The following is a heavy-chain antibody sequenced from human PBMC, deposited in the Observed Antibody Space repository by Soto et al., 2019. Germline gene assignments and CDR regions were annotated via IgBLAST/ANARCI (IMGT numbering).Heavy chain of an antibody. V-gene: IGHV3-30-3*01. Sequence: SCAASGFTFRGYSMHWVRQAPGKGLEWVAFISYDGNNKYYRDSVKGRITISRDNFKNTLLLQMNSLRTEDTAVYYCARNGGPYSSHAGAYGMDVWGPGTTVTVSS. D-gene: IGHD4-4*01. CDR2: ISYDGNNK. CDR1: GFTFRGYS. CDR3: ARNGGPYSSHAGAYGMDV. J-gene: IGHJ6*02.